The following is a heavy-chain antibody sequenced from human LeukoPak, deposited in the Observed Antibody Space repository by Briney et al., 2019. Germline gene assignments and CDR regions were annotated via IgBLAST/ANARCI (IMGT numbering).Heavy chain of an antibody. J-gene: IGHJ4*02. D-gene: IGHD3-10*01. Sequence: SETLSLTCAVYGGSFSGYYWSWIRQPPGKGLEWIGEINHSGSTNYNPSLKSRVTISVDTSKNQFSLKLSSVTAADTAVYYCARESILWFGEAAFDYWGQGTLVTVSS. V-gene: IGHV4-34*01. CDR3: ARESILWFGEAAFDY. CDR2: INHSGST. CDR1: GGSFSGYY.